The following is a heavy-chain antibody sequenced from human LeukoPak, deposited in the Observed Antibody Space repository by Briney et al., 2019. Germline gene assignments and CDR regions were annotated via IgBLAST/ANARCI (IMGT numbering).Heavy chain of an antibody. Sequence: PSETLSLTCAVYGGSFSGYYWSWIRQPPGKGLEWIGEINHSGSTNYNPSLTSRVTISVDTSKNQFSLKLSSVTAADTAVYYCARVPLTGTTGEWGQGTLVTVSS. CDR3: ARVPLTGTTGE. D-gene: IGHD1-7*01. V-gene: IGHV4-34*01. CDR1: GGSFSGYY. J-gene: IGHJ4*02. CDR2: INHSGST.